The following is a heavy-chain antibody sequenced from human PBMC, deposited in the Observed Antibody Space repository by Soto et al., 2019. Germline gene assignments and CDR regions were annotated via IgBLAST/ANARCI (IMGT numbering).Heavy chain of an antibody. D-gene: IGHD6-13*01. CDR1: GFTFSSYA. J-gene: IGHJ6*02. CDR2: ISYDGSNT. V-gene: IGHV3-30-3*01. Sequence: QVQLVESGGGVVQPGRSLRLSCAASGFTFSSYAMHWVRQAPGKGLEWVAVISYDGSNTYYADSLKGRFTISRDNSKNTLYLTMNSLRAEAPSVYYCARDLGAYSSSGRYYYGMAVWGQGPTVTVSS. CDR3: ARDLGAYSSSGRYYYGMAV.